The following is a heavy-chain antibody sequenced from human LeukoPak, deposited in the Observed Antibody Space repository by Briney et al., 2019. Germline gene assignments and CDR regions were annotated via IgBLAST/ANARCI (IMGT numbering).Heavy chain of an antibody. CDR3: ARDGDRYGSGSYDF. CDR2: INSNSGGT. V-gene: IGHV1-2*02. Sequence: GASVKVSCKPSGYIFTGYYLHWVRQAPGQGLEWMGWINSNSGGTDYAQKFQGRVTMTRDTSVNTAYLEVTRLQSDDTAFYYCARDGDRYGSGSYDFWGQGTLVTASS. J-gene: IGHJ4*02. CDR1: GYIFTGYY. D-gene: IGHD6-19*01.